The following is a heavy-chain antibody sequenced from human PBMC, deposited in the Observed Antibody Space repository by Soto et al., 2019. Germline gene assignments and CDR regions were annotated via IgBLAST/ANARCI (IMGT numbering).Heavy chain of an antibody. CDR3: ARGLHIAAPQTYFDP. D-gene: IGHD6-13*01. J-gene: IGHJ5*02. CDR1: GYSFTSYW. V-gene: IGHV5-51*01. Sequence: PGESLKISCKGSGYSFTSYWIGWVRQMPGKGLEWMGIIYPGDSETRYSPSFQGQVTISADKSISTAYLQWSSLTASDTAMYYCARGLHIAAPQTYFDPWGQGTLVTVSS. CDR2: IYPGDSET.